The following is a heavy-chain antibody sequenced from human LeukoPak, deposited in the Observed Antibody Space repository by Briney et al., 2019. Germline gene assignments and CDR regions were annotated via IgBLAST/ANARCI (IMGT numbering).Heavy chain of an antibody. V-gene: IGHV1-18*04. CDR2: ISAYNGNT. CDR3: ARPNPYSSSWYYFDY. J-gene: IGHJ4*02. Sequence: ASVKVSCKASGYTFTGYYMHWVRQAPGQGLEWMGWISAYNGNTNYAQKLQGRVTMTTDTSTSTAYMELRSLRSDDTAVYYCARPNPYSSSWYYFDYWGQGTLVTVSS. D-gene: IGHD6-13*01. CDR1: GYTFTGYY.